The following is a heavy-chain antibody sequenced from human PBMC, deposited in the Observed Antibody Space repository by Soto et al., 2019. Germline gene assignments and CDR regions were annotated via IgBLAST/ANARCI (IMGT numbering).Heavy chain of an antibody. V-gene: IGHV1-69*12. D-gene: IGHD2-15*01. J-gene: IGHJ2*01. CDR2: IIPIFGTT. CDR3: ARVVTVVKSFHYWYFDL. Sequence: QVQLVQSGAEVKKPGSSVKVSCKASGGTFSSYAISWVRQAPGQGLEWMGGIIPIFGTTNYAQKFQGRVTITADXSXSXXYRELSSLRSEDTAMYYCARVVTVVKSFHYWYFDLWGRGTLVTVSS. CDR1: GGTFSSYA.